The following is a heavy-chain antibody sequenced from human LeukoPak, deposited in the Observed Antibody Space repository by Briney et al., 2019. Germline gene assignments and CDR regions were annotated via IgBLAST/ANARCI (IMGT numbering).Heavy chain of an antibody. CDR3: ARGPQRMSSSSWCWRADAFDI. CDR1: GFTFSSYS. D-gene: IGHD6-13*01. CDR2: ISSSSSYI. Sequence: PGGSLRLSCAASGFTFSSYSMNWVRQAPGKGLEWVSSISSSSSYIYYADSVKGRFTISRDNAKNSLYLQMNSLRAEDTAVYYCARGPQRMSSSSWCWRADAFDIWGQGTMVTVSS. V-gene: IGHV3-21*01. J-gene: IGHJ3*02.